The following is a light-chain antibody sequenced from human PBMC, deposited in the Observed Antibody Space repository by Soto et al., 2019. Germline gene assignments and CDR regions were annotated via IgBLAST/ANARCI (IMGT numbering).Light chain of an antibody. V-gene: IGLV1-44*01. CDR3: AAWDVSLVV. J-gene: IGLJ2*01. CDR2: SNN. Sequence: QSVLTQPPSASGTPGQRVTISCSGSSSNIGTNTVIWYQQLPGTAPKLLIYSNNQRPSGVPDRFSGSKSGTSASLAISGLQSEDEDTYYCAAWDVSLVVFGGGTKLTVL. CDR1: SSNIGTNT.